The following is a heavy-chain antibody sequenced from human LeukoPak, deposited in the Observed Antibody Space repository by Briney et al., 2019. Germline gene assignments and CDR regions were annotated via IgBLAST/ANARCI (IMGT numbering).Heavy chain of an antibody. V-gene: IGHV3-23*01. Sequence: GGSLRLSCAASGFTFSSYEMNWVRQAPGKGLEWVSAISGSGGSTYYADSVKGRFTISRDNSKNTLYLQMNSLRAEDTAVYYCAKDSGYPYNWFDPWGQGTLVTVSS. CDR2: ISGSGGST. J-gene: IGHJ5*02. CDR3: AKDSGYPYNWFDP. CDR1: GFTFSSYE. D-gene: IGHD1-1*01.